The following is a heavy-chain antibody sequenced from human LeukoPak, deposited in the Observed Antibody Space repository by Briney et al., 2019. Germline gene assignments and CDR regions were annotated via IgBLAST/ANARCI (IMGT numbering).Heavy chain of an antibody. CDR2: VYHSSST. V-gene: IGHV4-4*02. J-gene: IGHJ1*01. CDR3: ATAGSSSWYKYFQH. Sequence: SETLSLTCGVSGGSITSSNWWTWVRQPPGMGLEWIGEVYHSSSTYYNPSLKSRVTISVDKSKNQFSLRLSSVTAADTAVYYCATAGSSSWYKYFQHWGQGTLFTVSS. D-gene: IGHD6-13*01. CDR1: GGSITSSNW.